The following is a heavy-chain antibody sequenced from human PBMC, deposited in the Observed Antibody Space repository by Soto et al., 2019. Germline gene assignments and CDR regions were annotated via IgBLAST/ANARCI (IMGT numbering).Heavy chain of an antibody. D-gene: IGHD5-18*01. CDR3: ARGNMVTYYYYYYMDV. CDR2: ISSSSSYI. CDR1: GFTFSSYS. Sequence: GGSLRLSCAASGFTFSSYSMNWVRQAPGKGLEWVSSISSSSSYIYYADSVKGRFTISRDNAKNSLYLQMNSLRAEDTAVYYCARGNMVTYYYYYYMDVWGKGTTVTVSS. J-gene: IGHJ6*03. V-gene: IGHV3-21*01.